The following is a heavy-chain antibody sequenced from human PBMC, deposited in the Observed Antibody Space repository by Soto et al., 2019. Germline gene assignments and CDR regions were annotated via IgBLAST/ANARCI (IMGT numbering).Heavy chain of an antibody. CDR1: GDSITSYY. D-gene: IGHD3-22*01. CDR2: VFSSGTT. Sequence: SETLSLTCTVSGDSITSYYWTWIRQAAGKRLECIGRVFSSGTTNYNPSLKSRVTMSVDTSKNQLSLKLTSVTAADTAVYYCARVGDSGYYWYFDYWGQGALVT. CDR3: ARVGDSGYYWYFDY. J-gene: IGHJ4*02. V-gene: IGHV4-4*07.